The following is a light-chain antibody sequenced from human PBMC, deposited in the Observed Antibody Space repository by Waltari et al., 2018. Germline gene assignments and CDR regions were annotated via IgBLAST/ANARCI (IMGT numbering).Light chain of an antibody. CDR3: QHYVRLPAT. CDR1: QSVGRT. V-gene: IGKV3-20*01. CDR2: GAS. J-gene: IGKJ1*01. Sequence: IVLTQSPGTLSLSPGERATLSCRASQSVGRTLARYQQKTGQAPRLLSYGASNRATGIPDRFSGSGSGTEFSLTISRLDPEDFAVYYCQHYVRLPATFGQGTKVEMK.